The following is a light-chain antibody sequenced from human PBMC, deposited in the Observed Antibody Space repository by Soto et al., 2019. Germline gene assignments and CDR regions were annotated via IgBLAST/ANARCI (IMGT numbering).Light chain of an antibody. CDR1: QSISSY. CDR3: QQYGSSLT. Sequence: EVVLTQSPDTLSLPPGERSTLSCRASQSISSYLAWYQQKPGQAPRLLIYGASTRATGVPARFSGSGSGTDFTLTISRLEPEDFAVYYCQQYGSSLTFGGGTKVDIK. J-gene: IGKJ4*01. CDR2: GAS. V-gene: IGKV3-20*01.